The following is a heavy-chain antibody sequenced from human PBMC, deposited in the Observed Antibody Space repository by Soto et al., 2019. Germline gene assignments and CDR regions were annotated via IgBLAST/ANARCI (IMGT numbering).Heavy chain of an antibody. CDR1: GINFNDYW. Sequence: PGGSLRLSCAASGINFNDYWMSWIRQAPGKGLEWVANIKEDGSSKYYVDSVKGRFTISRDNAQNSLYLQMNSLRAEDTALYYCARETWYVFDHWGQGTPVTVSS. V-gene: IGHV3-7*03. CDR2: IKEDGSSK. CDR3: ARETWYVFDH. D-gene: IGHD6-13*01. J-gene: IGHJ4*02.